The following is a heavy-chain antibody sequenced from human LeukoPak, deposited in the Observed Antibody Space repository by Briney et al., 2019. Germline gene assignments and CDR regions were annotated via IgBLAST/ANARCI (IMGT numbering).Heavy chain of an antibody. D-gene: IGHD3-16*01. Sequence: GGSLRLSCAASGSTFSSFSTYDSNWVRQAPGKGLEWVSYISSSGATIYYADSVKGRFTVSRDNAKNSLYLQMNSLRAEDTAIYYCARDLVSGAYTFDIWGHGTMVTVSS. CDR2: ISSSGATI. J-gene: IGHJ3*02. CDR1: GSTFSS. CDR3: ARDLVSGAYTFDI. V-gene: IGHV3-48*03.